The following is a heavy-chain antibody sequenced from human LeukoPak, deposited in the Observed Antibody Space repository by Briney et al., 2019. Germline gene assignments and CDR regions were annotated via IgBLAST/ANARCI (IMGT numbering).Heavy chain of an antibody. CDR2: ISAYNGNT. V-gene: IGHV1-18*01. Sequence: ASAKVSCKASGYTFTSYGVSWVRQAPGQGLEWMGWISAYNGNTNYAQKLQGRVTMTTDTSTSTAYMELRSLRSDDTAVYYCARETRSMVMFDYWGQGTLVTVSS. CDR3: ARETRSMVMFDY. CDR1: GYTFTSYG. D-gene: IGHD2-8*01. J-gene: IGHJ4*02.